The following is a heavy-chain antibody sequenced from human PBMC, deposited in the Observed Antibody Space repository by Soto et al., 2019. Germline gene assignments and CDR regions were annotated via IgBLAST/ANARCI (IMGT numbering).Heavy chain of an antibody. Sequence: GGSLRLSCAASGFTFSSYAMNWVRQAPGKGLEWVSAISGSGGSTYYADSVKGRFTISRDNSKDTLYLQMNSLRAEDTAVYYCAKAKEYSSGWYHYYYGMDVWGQGTTVTVSS. J-gene: IGHJ6*02. CDR1: GFTFSSYA. V-gene: IGHV3-23*01. D-gene: IGHD6-19*01. CDR3: AKAKEYSSGWYHYYYGMDV. CDR2: ISGSGGST.